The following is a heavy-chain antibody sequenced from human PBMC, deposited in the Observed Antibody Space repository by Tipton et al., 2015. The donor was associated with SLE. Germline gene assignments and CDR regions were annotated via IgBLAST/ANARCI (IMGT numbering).Heavy chain of an antibody. CDR1: GGSISSSSYY. Sequence: TLSLTCTVSGGSISSSSYYWGWIRQPPGKGLEWIGSIYYSGSTYYNPSLKSRVTISVDTSKNQFSLKLSSVTAADTAVYYCARNLEQTDYWGQGTLVTVSS. J-gene: IGHJ4*02. V-gene: IGHV4-39*07. CDR3: ARNLEQTDY. D-gene: IGHD1/OR15-1a*01. CDR2: IYYSGST.